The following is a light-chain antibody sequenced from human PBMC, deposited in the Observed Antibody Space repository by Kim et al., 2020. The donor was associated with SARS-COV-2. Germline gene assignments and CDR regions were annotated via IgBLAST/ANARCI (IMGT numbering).Light chain of an antibody. CDR2: GAS. J-gene: IGKJ1*01. CDR3: QQYSSSRWT. Sequence: EIVLTQSPGTLSLSPGERASLSCRASQSVSSSYLAWYQQKPGQAPRLLISGASSRATGIPDRFSGSGSGTDFTLTISRVEPEDFAVYYCQQYSSSRWTFGQGTKVDIK. V-gene: IGKV3-20*01. CDR1: QSVSSSY.